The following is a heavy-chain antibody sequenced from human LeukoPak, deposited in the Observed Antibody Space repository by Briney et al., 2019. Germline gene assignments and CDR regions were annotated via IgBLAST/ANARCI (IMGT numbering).Heavy chain of an antibody. CDR2: IYTSGST. CDR3: ARYNITMVQGVIVYYYYYMDV. J-gene: IGHJ6*03. Sequence: SETLSLTCTVSGGSISSYYWSWIRQPAGKGLEWIGRIYTSGSTNYNPSLKSRVTMSVDTSKNQFSLKLSSVTAADTAVYYCARYNITMVQGVIVYYYYYMDVWGKGTTVTVSS. CDR1: GGSISSYY. V-gene: IGHV4-4*07. D-gene: IGHD3-10*01.